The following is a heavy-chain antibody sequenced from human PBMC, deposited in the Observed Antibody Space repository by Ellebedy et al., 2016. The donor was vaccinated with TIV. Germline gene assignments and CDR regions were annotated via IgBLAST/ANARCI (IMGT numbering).Heavy chain of an antibody. V-gene: IGHV3-43*02. CDR2: ISWDGGDR. J-gene: IGHJ4*02. CDR1: GFNFDDYG. CDR3: ATEPTARGYFDY. Sequence: GESLKISCAASGFNFDDYGMHWVRQGLGKGLEWVSLISWDGGDRYYADSVKGRFTISRDNSKNSLYVQMNGLTTEDTGFYYCATEPTARGYFDYWGQGTLVTVSS. D-gene: IGHD2-21*02.